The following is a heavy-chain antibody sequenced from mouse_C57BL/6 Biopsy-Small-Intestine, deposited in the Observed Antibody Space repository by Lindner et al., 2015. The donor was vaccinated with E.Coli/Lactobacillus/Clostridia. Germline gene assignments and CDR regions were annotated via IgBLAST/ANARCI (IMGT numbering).Heavy chain of an antibody. CDR1: GYAFTGYY. Sequence: SVKVSCKGSGYAFTGYYMHWVRQAPGQGPEWMGCINPSSGTTVYAQKFQGRVTMTRDTSVSTAYMELSRLKSDDTAVYYCARDRVHLRNLEWFPEHWGQGTLVTVSS. CDR2: INPSSGTT. V-gene: IGHV1-84*02. CDR3: ARDRVHLRNLEWFPEH. J-gene: IGHJ4*01. D-gene: IGHD1-3*01.